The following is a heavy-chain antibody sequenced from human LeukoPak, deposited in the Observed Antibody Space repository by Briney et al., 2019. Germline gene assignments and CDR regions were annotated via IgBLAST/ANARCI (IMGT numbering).Heavy chain of an antibody. CDR3: ARLWRAAIDY. Sequence: SETLSLTCTVVSGDSISSSSYSWGWIRQPPGKGLEWIGSFYYSGSTYYNPSLKSRVTISADTSKNQFSLKLSSVTAADTAVYYCARLWRAAIDYGGQGILVTVSS. V-gene: IGHV4-39*01. CDR2: FYYSGST. D-gene: IGHD1-1*01. CDR1: GDSISSSSYS. J-gene: IGHJ4*02.